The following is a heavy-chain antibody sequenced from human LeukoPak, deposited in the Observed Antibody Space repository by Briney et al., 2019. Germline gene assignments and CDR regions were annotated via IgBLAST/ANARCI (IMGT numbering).Heavy chain of an antibody. J-gene: IGHJ4*02. Sequence: PGGSLRLSCAASGFTFSTYSMYWVRQAPGKGLEWVSYISYSTTPIYYSDSVNGRFTISSDTSKNTLYLQMNSLRAEDTAVYYCARDLSPVVRASPMGYWGQGTLVTVSS. CDR3: ARDLSPVVRASPMGY. CDR2: ISYSTTPI. D-gene: IGHD3-10*01. V-gene: IGHV3-48*01. CDR1: GFTFSTYS.